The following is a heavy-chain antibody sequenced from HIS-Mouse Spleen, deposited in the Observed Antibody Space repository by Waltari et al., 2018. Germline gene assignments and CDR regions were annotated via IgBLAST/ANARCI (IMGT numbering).Heavy chain of an antibody. J-gene: IGHJ4*02. CDR3: AKDRQWLVRIYFDY. CDR1: GFTFSSYA. CDR2: ISGSGGST. D-gene: IGHD6-19*01. V-gene: IGHV3-23*01. Sequence: EVQLLESGGGLVQPGGSLRLSCAASGFTFSSYAMSWVRQAPGKGVEWVSAISGSGGSTYYADSVKGRLTISRDNSKNTLYLQMNSLRAEDTAVYYCAKDRQWLVRIYFDYWGQGTLVTVSS.